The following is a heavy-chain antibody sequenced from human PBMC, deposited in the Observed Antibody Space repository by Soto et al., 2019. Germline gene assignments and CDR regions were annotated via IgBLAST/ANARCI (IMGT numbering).Heavy chain of an antibody. J-gene: IGHJ4*02. V-gene: IGHV4-39*01. D-gene: IGHD3-22*01. CDR1: VGSIRISSYC. CDR2: IYYSGST. CDR3: ARLVVATYWFDY. Sequence: AETRCFTCTICVGSIRISSYCWGWIRQPPGKGLEWIGSIYYSGSTYYNPSLKSRVTISVDTSKNQFSLKLSSVTAADTAVHYCARLVVATYWFDYWGQGTLVTVSS.